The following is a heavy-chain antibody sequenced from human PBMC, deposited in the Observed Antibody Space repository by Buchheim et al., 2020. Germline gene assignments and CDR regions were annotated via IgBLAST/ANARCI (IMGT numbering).Heavy chain of an antibody. CDR3: AKDPGPVWFGELLVGLDV. V-gene: IGHV3-23*04. D-gene: IGHD3-10*01. Sequence: EVQLVESGGGLVKPGGSLRLSCGASGFTLNTYAMAWVRQTPGRGLEWVSAISGRGSGTYYADSVKGRFTMSRDNAKNILYLQMNNLTPEDTAVYFCAKDPGPVWFGELLVGLDVWGQGTT. CDR2: ISGRGSGT. J-gene: IGHJ6*02. CDR1: GFTLNTYA.